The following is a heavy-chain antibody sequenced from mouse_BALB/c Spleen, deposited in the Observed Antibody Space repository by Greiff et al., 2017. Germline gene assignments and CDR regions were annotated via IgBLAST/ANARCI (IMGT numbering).Heavy chain of an antibody. CDR3: ARSDYGDFDY. D-gene: IGHD1-2*01. CDR1: GYTFTSYW. Sequence: QVQLQQPGAELVRPGASVKLSCKASGYTFTSYWMNWVKQRPGRGLEWIGRIDPSDSETHYNQKFKDKATLTVDKSSSTAYIQLSSLTSEDSAVYYCARSDYGDFDYWGQGTTLTVSS. V-gene: IGHV1-61*01. CDR2: IDPSDSET. J-gene: IGHJ2*01.